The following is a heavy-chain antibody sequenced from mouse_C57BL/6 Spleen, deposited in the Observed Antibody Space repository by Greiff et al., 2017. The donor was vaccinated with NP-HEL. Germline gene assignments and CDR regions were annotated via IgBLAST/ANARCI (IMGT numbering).Heavy chain of an antibody. CDR2: IDPENGDT. V-gene: IGHV14-4*01. J-gene: IGHJ3*01. D-gene: IGHD1-1*01. CDR1: GFNIKDDY. Sequence: VHVKQSGAELVRPGASVKLSCTASGFNIKDDYMHWVKQRPEQGLEWIGWIDPENGDTEYASKFQGKATITADTSSNTAYLQLSSLTSEDTAVYYCTSGTTVEFAYWGQGTLVTVSA. CDR3: TSGTTVEFAY.